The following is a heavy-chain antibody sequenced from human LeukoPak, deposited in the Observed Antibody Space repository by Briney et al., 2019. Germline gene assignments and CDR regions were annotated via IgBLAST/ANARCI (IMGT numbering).Heavy chain of an antibody. Sequence: PGGSLRLSCAASEFSFKSYGMHWVRQAPGRGLEWMAVISFDGTDIYYADCGEGRSTVSRDNSTHTLYLRMNSLREEDRAVYFCARDRDSYETIGSPFDFGGEGTRVRVSS. CDR1: EFSFKSYG. CDR2: ISFDGTDI. J-gene: IGHJ4*02. V-gene: IGHV3-30*03. CDR3: ARDRDSYETIGSPFDF. D-gene: IGHD3-22*01.